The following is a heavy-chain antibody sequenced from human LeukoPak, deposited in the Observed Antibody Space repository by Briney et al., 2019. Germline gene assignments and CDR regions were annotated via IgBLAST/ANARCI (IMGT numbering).Heavy chain of an antibody. Sequence: ASVKVSCKASGYTFTSYDILWVRQATGQGLEWMGWMNPNSGNTGYAQKFQGRVTMTRNTSISTAYMELSSLRSEDTAVYYCASQGNYYDSSGYYHDYWGQGTLVTVSS. D-gene: IGHD3-22*01. CDR3: ASQGNYYDSSGYYHDY. CDR2: MNPNSGNT. V-gene: IGHV1-8*01. CDR1: GYTFTSYD. J-gene: IGHJ4*02.